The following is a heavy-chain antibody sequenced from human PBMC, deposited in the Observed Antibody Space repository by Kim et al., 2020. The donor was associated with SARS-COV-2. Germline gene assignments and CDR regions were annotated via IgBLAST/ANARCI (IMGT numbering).Heavy chain of an antibody. CDR1: GYTFTGYY. CDR3: ARADIGALWSADDY. CDR2: INPNSGGT. Sequence: ASVKVSCKASGYTFTGYYMHWVRQAPGQGLEWMGWINPNSGGTNYAQKFQGRVTMTRDTSISTAYMELSRLRSDDTAVYYCARADIGALWSADDYWGQGTLVTVSS. J-gene: IGHJ4*02. D-gene: IGHD2-15*01. V-gene: IGHV1-2*02.